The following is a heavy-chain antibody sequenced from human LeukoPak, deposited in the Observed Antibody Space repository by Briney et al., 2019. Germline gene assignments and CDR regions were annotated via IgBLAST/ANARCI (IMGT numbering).Heavy chain of an antibody. V-gene: IGHV3-23*01. D-gene: IGHD6-19*01. CDR1: GFTFSSYA. CDR2: ISGGGGST. Sequence: GGSLRLSCAASGFTFSSYAMTWVRQGPGKGLEWVSDISGGGGSTFYADSVKGRFTISRDNSKNSLYLQMNSLRAEDTAVYYCARDSRLVLMGGYYFDYWGQGTLVTVSS. J-gene: IGHJ4*02. CDR3: ARDSRLVLMGGYYFDY.